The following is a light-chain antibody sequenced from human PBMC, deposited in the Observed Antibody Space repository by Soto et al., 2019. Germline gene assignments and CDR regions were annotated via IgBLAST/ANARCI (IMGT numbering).Light chain of an antibody. V-gene: IGKV3-20*01. CDR3: QQYGTSPRT. CDR1: QSVSNNY. CDR2: GTS. Sequence: ETLLTQSPGTLSLSPGERATLSCRASQSVSNNYLAWYQQKPGQAPRLLISGTSTRATGIPDRFSGSASGTDFTLTISRLEPEDFAVYYCQQYGTSPRTFGQGTKG. J-gene: IGKJ1*01.